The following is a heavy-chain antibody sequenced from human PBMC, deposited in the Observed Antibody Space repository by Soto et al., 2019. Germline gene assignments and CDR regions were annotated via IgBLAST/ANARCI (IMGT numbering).Heavy chain of an antibody. J-gene: IGHJ3*02. CDR1: GGSISSGGYY. V-gene: IGHV4-31*03. D-gene: IGHD4-17*01. Sequence: QVQLQESGPGLVKPSQTLSLTYIVSGGSISSGGYYWSWIRQHPGKGLEWIGYIYYSGSTYYNPSLKSRVTISVDTSKNQFSLKLSSVTAADTAVYYCARECYGDYVCAFDIWGQGTMVTVSS. CDR3: ARECYGDYVCAFDI. CDR2: IYYSGST.